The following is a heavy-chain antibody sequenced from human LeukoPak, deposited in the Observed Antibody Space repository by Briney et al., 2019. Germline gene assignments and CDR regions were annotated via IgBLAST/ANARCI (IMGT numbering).Heavy chain of an antibody. CDR3: ARASTYQLLLSTS. Sequence: GGSLRLSCAASGFTFSSYGMNWVRQAPGKGLERVSYISSSSSAIYYANSVKGRFTISRDNVKDSLYLQMNSLRDEDTAVYYCARASTYQLLLSTSWGQGTLVTVSS. CDR2: ISSSSSAI. V-gene: IGHV3-48*02. D-gene: IGHD2-2*01. J-gene: IGHJ5*02. CDR1: GFTFSSYG.